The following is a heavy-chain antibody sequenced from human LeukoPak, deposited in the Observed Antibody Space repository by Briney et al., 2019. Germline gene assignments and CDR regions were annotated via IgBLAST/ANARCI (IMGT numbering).Heavy chain of an antibody. Sequence: GGSLRLSCAASGFTFNRYWMHGVRQAPGKGLVGVSHITSDGSSTSYADSAKGRFTTSRDNAKSTLYLQMNSPRAEDTAVYYCVRDNYGVDYWGQGTLVTVSS. CDR2: ITSDGSST. J-gene: IGHJ4*02. CDR1: GFTFNRYW. D-gene: IGHD3-10*01. V-gene: IGHV3-74*01. CDR3: VRDNYGVDY.